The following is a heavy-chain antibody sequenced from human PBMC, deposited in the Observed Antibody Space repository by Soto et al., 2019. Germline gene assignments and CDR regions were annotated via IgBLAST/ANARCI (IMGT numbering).Heavy chain of an antibody. CDR3: ARGKYSNPRGGLDV. Sequence: PGESLTISCKHSGFNFPTFWIAWVRQMPGKGLEWMGTIYPDDSDTRYSPSFQGQVTISADKSIQTAYLQWGSLKASDSALYYCARGKYSNPRGGLDVWGQGTP. V-gene: IGHV5-51*01. CDR2: IYPDDSDT. CDR1: GFNFPTFW. D-gene: IGHD4-4*01. J-gene: IGHJ6*02.